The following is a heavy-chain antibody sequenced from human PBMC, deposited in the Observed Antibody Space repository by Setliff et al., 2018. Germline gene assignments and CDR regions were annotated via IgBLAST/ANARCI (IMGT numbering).Heavy chain of an antibody. V-gene: IGHV1-69*05. CDR3: ARGPLDFVVVPAAAKFDY. Sequence: SVKVSCKASGDSFNNYAISWVRQAPGQGLEWMGGIIPMFGTPAYAQKFQDRVTITTDESTSTAYMELSSLRSEDTAVYYCARGPLDFVVVPAAAKFDYWGQGTLVTVSS. J-gene: IGHJ4*02. CDR1: GDSFNNYA. D-gene: IGHD2-2*01. CDR2: IIPMFGTP.